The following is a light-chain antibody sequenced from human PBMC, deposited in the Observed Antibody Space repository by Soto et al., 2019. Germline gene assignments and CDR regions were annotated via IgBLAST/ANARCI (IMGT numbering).Light chain of an antibody. Sequence: EIVLTQSPGTLSLSPGERATLSCRASQSVSSSYLAWYQQKPGQAPRLLIYGASSRATGIPDRFSGSGSGTDFTLTISRLEPEDFAVYHCQQYNNWPLTFGGGTKVDIK. V-gene: IGKV3-20*01. CDR1: QSVSSSY. CDR2: GAS. J-gene: IGKJ4*01. CDR3: QQYNNWPLT.